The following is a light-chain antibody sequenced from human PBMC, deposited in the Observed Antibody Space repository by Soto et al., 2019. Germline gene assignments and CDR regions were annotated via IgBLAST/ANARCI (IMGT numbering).Light chain of an antibody. V-gene: IGLV2-11*01. CDR2: AVN. CDR1: ISDVGDYNY. CDR3: CSYAGSYTWV. Sequence: QSALTQPRSVSGSPGQSVTISCTGTISDVGDYNYVSWYQQHPGKAPKLLIYAVNMRPSGVPDRFSGSKSGNTASLTISGLQAEDEADYSCCSYAGSYTWVFGGGTKLTVL. J-gene: IGLJ3*02.